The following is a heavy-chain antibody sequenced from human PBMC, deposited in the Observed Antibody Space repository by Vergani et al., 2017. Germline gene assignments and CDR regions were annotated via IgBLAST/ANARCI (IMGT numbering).Heavy chain of an antibody. CDR1: GFTFSSYG. V-gene: IGHV3-33*01. CDR2: IWYDGSNK. D-gene: IGHD3-10*01. Sequence: QVQLVESGGGVVQPGRSLRLSCAASGFTFSSYGMHWVRQAPGKGLEWVAVIWYDGSNKYYADSVKGRFTISRDNSKNTLYLQMNSLRAEDTAVYYCARGGFGLLWFGEPKTEGDYWGQGTLVTVSS. J-gene: IGHJ4*02. CDR3: ARGGFGLLWFGEPKTEGDY.